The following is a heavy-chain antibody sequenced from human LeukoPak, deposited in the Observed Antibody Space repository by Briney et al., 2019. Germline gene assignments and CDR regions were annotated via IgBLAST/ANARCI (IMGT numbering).Heavy chain of an antibody. Sequence: QTPETLSLTCTVSGGSISSYYWSWIRQPAGKGLEWIGRIYTSGSTNYNPSLKSRVTMSVDTSKNQFSLKLSSVTAADTAVYYCARDGYSSSWYDYYYYMDVWGKGTTVTISS. V-gene: IGHV4-4*07. J-gene: IGHJ6*03. CDR1: GGSISSYY. D-gene: IGHD6-13*01. CDR3: ARDGYSSSWYDYYYYMDV. CDR2: IYTSGST.